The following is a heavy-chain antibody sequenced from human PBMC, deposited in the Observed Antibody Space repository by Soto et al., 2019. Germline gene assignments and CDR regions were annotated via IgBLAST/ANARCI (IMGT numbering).Heavy chain of an antibody. CDR3: GRVVIKMAIQSIDS. CDR2: INHSGTV. Sequence: PSETLSLTCAVYGGSFSGHSWTWIRQSPGKTLAWIRDINHSGTVNSRPSLNSRATISLDTSKNQFSLTLSAVTAADTAVYYCGRVVIKMAIQSIDSWGPGTLVTVSS. J-gene: IGHJ4*02. CDR1: GGSFSGHS. V-gene: IGHV4-34*01.